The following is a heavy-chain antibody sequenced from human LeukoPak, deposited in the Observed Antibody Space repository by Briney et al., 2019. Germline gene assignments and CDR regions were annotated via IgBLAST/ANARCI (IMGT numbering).Heavy chain of an antibody. CDR2: ISSRSNYI. CDR3: ARGRVYGYSSGGLIDY. CDR1: GLTFSTYT. D-gene: IGHD5-18*01. J-gene: IGHJ4*02. Sequence: PGGSLRLSCAASGLTFSTYTMHWVRQAPGKGLEWLSSISSRSNYINYSDSVRGRFTISRDNADNSLYLQMNGLSAEDAAVYFCARGRVYGYSSGGLIDYWGQGTTVTVSS. V-gene: IGHV3-21*06.